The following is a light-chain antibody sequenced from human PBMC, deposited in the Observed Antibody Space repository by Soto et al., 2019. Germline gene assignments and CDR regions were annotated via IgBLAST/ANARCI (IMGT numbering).Light chain of an antibody. CDR3: QQYSISPRT. Sequence: EIVLTQSPGTLSLSPGERATLSCRASQSVSSYLAWYQQKPGQAPRLLIYGASSRATGIPDRFSGSGSGTDFTLTIRRLEPEDFAVYYCQQYSISPRTFGQGTKVEIK. CDR1: QSVSSY. V-gene: IGKV3-20*01. CDR2: GAS. J-gene: IGKJ1*01.